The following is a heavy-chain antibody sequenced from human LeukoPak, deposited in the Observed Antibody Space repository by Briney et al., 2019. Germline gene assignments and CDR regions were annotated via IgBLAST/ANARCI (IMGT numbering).Heavy chain of an antibody. J-gene: IGHJ3*02. CDR1: GGTFSSYA. CDR2: IIPIFGTA. CDR3: ARVSVRWLHGRGAFDI. V-gene: IGHV1-69*13. Sequence: SVKVSCKASGGTFSSYAISWVRQAPGQGLEWMGGIIPIFGTANYAQKFQGRVTTTADESTSTAYMELSSLRSEDTAVYYCARVSVRWLHGRGAFDIWGQGTMVTVSS. D-gene: IGHD5-12*01.